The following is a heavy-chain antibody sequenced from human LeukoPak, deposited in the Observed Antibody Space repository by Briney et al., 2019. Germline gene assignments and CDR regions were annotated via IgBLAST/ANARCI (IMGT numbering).Heavy chain of an antibody. CDR3: ARGWSKFDY. Sequence: PGGSLRLSCAASGFTFSSYWMTWVRQAPGKGLEWVANIKQDGSEKHYVDSVKGRFTVSRDNAKNSLYLQMNSLRAEDTAVYYCARGWSKFDYWGQGTLVTVSS. D-gene: IGHD2-8*02. J-gene: IGHJ4*02. CDR2: IKQDGSEK. V-gene: IGHV3-7*03. CDR1: GFTFSSYW.